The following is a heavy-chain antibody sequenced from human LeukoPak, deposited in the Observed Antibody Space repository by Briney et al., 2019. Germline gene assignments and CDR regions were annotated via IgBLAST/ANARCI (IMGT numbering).Heavy chain of an antibody. J-gene: IGHJ4*02. CDR1: GFTFSTYA. V-gene: IGHV3-30*04. D-gene: IGHD2-8*02. CDR2: IPYDGSNK. CDR3: AKSGGRVDY. Sequence: GGSLRLSCAASGFTFSTYAMHGVRQAPGKGLEWVAVIPYDGSNKYYADSVKGRLTISRENSKNTLYLQMNSLRAEDTAVYYCAKSGGRVDYWGQGTLVTVSS.